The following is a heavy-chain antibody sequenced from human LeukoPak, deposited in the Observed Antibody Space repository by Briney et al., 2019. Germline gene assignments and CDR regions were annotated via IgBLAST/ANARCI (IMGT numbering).Heavy chain of an antibody. J-gene: IGHJ5*02. CDR1: GASISTSSYY. CDR2: IYYSGTT. D-gene: IGHD6-13*01. Sequence: SETLSLTCTVSGASISTSSYYWGWVRQPPGKGLEWIGSIYYSGTTYYNPSLKSRVTISVDTSKNHFSVKLSSVTAADTAVYFCACTLGYSTSRYSGGWFDPWGQGTLVTVSS. V-gene: IGHV4-39*02. CDR3: ACTLGYSTSRYSGGWFDP.